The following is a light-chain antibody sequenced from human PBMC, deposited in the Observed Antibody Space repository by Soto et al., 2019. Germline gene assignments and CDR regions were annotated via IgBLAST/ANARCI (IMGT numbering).Light chain of an antibody. J-gene: IGLJ2*01. CDR2: EVS. CDR3: CSYAGSYTLI. V-gene: IGLV2-11*01. Sequence: QSVLTQPRSVSGSPGQSVTISCTGTSSDVGGYVSWYQQHPGKAPKLMIYEVSKRPSGVPDRFSGSKSGNTASLTISGLQAEDEADYYCCSYAGSYTLIFGGGTQLTVL. CDR1: SSDVGGY.